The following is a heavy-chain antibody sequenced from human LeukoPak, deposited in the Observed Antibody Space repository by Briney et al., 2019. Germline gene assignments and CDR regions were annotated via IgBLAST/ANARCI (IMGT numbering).Heavy chain of an antibody. J-gene: IGHJ4*02. CDR3: ARGRFGGNSFDY. D-gene: IGHD4-23*01. CDR1: GFTFDDYG. V-gene: IGHV3-20*04. CDR2: INWNGGST. Sequence: GGSLRRYCAASGFTFDDYGMSWVRQAPGKGLEWVSGINWNGGSTGYADSVKGRFTISRDNAKNSLYLQMNSLRAEDTALYYCARGRFGGNSFDYWGQGTLVTVSS.